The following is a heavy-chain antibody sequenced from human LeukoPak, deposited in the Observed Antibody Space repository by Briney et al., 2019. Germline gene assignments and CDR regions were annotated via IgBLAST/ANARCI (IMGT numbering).Heavy chain of an antibody. CDR2: IYFSGST. CDR1: GGSISSGGYY. J-gene: IGHJ4*02. D-gene: IGHD5-12*01. CDR3: ARWSSGYFNAFDY. V-gene: IGHV4-31*03. Sequence: PSRTLSLTCTVSGGSISSGGYYWSWIRQHPGKGLEWIGYIYFSGSTYYNPSLKSRVTISVDTSKNQFSLKLSSVTAADTAVYYCARWSSGYFNAFDYWGQGTLVTVSS.